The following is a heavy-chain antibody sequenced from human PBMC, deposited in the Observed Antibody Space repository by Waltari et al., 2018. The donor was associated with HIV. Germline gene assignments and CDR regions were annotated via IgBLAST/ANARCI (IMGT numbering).Heavy chain of an antibody. J-gene: IGHJ6*02. CDR1: GFPFSDYA. Sequence: ELQLEESGGSFVQPGGSLRLSCAASGFPFSDYAMNWVRQAQGKVLEWISYISSTSFNIKYADSVKGRFTISRDNTKNSLDLEMNNLRDGDTAVYYCARDTLNLYFGLDVWGRGTAVTVSS. CDR2: ISSTSFNI. CDR3: ARDTLNLYFGLDV. V-gene: IGHV3-48*02.